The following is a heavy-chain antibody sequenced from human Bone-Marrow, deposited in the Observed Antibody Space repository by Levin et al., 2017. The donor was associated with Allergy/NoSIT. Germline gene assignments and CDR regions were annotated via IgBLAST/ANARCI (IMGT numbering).Heavy chain of an antibody. J-gene: IGHJ4*02. CDR2: INPRSDGT. Sequence: PGASVKVSCQTSGYTFIDFYVHWVRQAPGHGLEWMGWINPRSDGTTYTQKFQGRVTMTADTSINTAYMELNSLRSDDTAVYFCARGLNDEESIPFYWGQGTLVSVSS. V-gene: IGHV1-2*02. CDR1: GYTFIDFY. D-gene: IGHD1-1*01. CDR3: ARGLNDEESIPFY.